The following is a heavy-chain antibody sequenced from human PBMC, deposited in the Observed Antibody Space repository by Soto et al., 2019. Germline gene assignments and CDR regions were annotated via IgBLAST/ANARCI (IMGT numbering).Heavy chain of an antibody. CDR3: ATAASGSYPPY. CDR2: ISYDGSNK. D-gene: IGHD1-26*01. CDR1: GFTFSSYA. J-gene: IGHJ4*02. Sequence: GGSLRLSCAASGFTFSSYAMHWVRQAPGKGLEWVAVISYDGSNKYYAGSVKGRFTISRDNSKNTLYLQMNSLRAEDTAVYYCATAASGSYPPYWGQGTLVTVSS. V-gene: IGHV3-30-3*01.